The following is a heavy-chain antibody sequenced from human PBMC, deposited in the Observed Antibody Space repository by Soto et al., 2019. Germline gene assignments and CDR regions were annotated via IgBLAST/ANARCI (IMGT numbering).Heavy chain of an antibody. V-gene: IGHV4-4*02. CDR1: GGSITSNW. Sequence: QVQLQESGPGLMKPSGTLSLTCAVSGGSITSNWWSWVRQPPGKGLEWIAEIFHTGSANYNPSLMGRLTISMDKSRSHLSLTLNSVTAADTAVYYCARHIAVSGTRGFDHCGQGTLVTVSS. CDR2: IFHTGSA. CDR3: ARHIAVSGTRGFDH. D-gene: IGHD2-21*01. J-gene: IGHJ4*02.